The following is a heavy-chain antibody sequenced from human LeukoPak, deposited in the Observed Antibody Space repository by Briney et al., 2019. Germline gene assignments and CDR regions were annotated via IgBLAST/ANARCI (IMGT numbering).Heavy chain of an antibody. CDR1: GGSISSSSYY. D-gene: IGHD3-10*01. Sequence: SETLSLTCTVSGGSISSSSYYWGWIRQPPGKGLEWIGSIYYSGSTYYNPSLKSRVTISVDTSKNQFSLKLSSVTAADTAIYYCASIHASGSHYNPHYSYYMDVWGKGTTVTVSS. CDR3: ASIHASGSHYNPHYSYYMDV. CDR2: IYYSGST. J-gene: IGHJ6*03. V-gene: IGHV4-39*01.